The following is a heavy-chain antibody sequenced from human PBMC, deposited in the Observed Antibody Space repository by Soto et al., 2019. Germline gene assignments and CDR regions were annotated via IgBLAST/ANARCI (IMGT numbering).Heavy chain of an antibody. V-gene: IGHV3-23*01. CDR3: ATDLPSSGWYSFDY. CDR2: ISGSGGST. CDR1: GFTFSSYA. J-gene: IGHJ4*02. Sequence: EVHLLESGGGLVQPGGSLRLSCAASGFTFSSYAMSWVRQAPGKGLEWVSAISGSGGSTYYADAVNGRFTISRDNSKNRLYLEMNSLRAEDTVVYYCATDLPSSGWYSFDYWGQGTMVTVSS. D-gene: IGHD6-19*01.